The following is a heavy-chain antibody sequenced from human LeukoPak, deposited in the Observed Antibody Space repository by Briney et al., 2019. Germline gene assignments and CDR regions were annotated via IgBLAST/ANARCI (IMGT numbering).Heavy chain of an antibody. J-gene: IGHJ5*02. D-gene: IGHD2-2*02. V-gene: IGHV1-69*13. Sequence: ASVKVSCKASGGTFSSYAISWVRQAPGQGLEWMGGIIPIFGTANYAQKFQGRVTITADESTSTAYMELSSLRSEDTAVYYCARGPAAAIPFDPWGQGTLVTVSS. CDR2: IIPIFGTA. CDR3: ARGPAAAIPFDP. CDR1: GGTFSSYA.